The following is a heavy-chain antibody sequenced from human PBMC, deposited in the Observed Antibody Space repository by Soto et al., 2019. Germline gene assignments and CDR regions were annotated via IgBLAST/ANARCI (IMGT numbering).Heavy chain of an antibody. CDR2: TYYRSNWYT. D-gene: IGHD6-19*01. J-gene: IGHJ4*02. CDR1: GDSVSSTSTA. Sequence: SQTLSLTCAISGDSVSSTSTAWSWIRQSPSRGLEWLGRTYYRSNWYTDYAVSVKSRITISPDTSKNQFSLQLNSVTPEDTAVYYCARGSYYSGWVWGQGTLVTVSS. V-gene: IGHV6-1*01. CDR3: ARGSYYSGWV.